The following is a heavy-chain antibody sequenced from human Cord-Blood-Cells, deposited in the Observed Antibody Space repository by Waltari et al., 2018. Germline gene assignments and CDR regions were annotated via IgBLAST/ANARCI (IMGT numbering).Heavy chain of an antibody. Sequence: EVQLVETGGGLIQTGGSLRLSCAASGVTASSSYMTWVRQAPGKGPEWVSVIYSGGSTYYADSVKGRFTISRDNSKNTLYLQMNSLRAEDMAMYYCARDPIQAYAFDIWGQGTMVTVSS. D-gene: IGHD2-21*01. CDR2: IYSGGST. V-gene: IGHV3-53*02. J-gene: IGHJ3*02. CDR1: GVTASSSY. CDR3: ARDPIQAYAFDI.